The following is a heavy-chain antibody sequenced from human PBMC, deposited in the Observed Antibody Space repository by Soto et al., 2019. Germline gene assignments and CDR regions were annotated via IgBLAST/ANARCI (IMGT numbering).Heavy chain of an antibody. CDR3: ARISSVDPYGYVNGGLDV. J-gene: IGHJ6*02. CDR1: GGSIRSYY. V-gene: IGHV4-59*01. CDR2: FYHSGNS. Sequence: SETLSLTCSVSGGSIRSYYWSWIRQSPEKGLEWIGYFYHSGNSNCNPSLKSRVTISVDTSKNQLSLSLRSVTAADTAVYFCARISSVDPYGYVNGGLDVWGQGTTVTVSS. D-gene: IGHD5-18*01.